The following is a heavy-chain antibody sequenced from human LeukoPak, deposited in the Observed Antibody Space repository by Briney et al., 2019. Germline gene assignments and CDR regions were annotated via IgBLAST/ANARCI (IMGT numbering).Heavy chain of an antibody. CDR1: GYSISSGYY. D-gene: IGHD1-7*01. V-gene: IGHV4-38-2*01. CDR2: IYQSEST. CDR3: ARVRNYAAGYPDC. Sequence: SETLSLTCAVSGYSISSGYYWGWIRQPPGKGLEWLGTIYQSESTNYNPSLRSRISISVDTSRNQFSLTLRSVTAADTALYYCARVRNYAAGYPDCWGQGTLVTVSS. J-gene: IGHJ4*02.